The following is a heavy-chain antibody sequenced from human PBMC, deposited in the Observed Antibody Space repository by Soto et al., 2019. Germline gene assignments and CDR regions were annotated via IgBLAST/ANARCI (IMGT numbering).Heavy chain of an antibody. CDR3: ARPSIAAAGSATLGFDY. D-gene: IGHD6-13*01. J-gene: IGHJ4*02. Sequence: SETLSLTCTVSGGSISSSSYYWGWIRQPPGKGLEWIGSIYYSGSTYYNPSLKSRVTIFVDTSKNQFSLKLSSVTAAETAVYYCARPSIAAAGSATLGFDYWGQGTLVTVSS. CDR2: IYYSGST. V-gene: IGHV4-39*01. CDR1: GGSISSSSYY.